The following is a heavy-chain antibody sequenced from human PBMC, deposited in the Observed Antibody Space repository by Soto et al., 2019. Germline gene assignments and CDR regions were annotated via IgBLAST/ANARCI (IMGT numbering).Heavy chain of an antibody. Sequence: SETLSLTCAVSGTSFGTYYWSWIRQPPGKGLEWIGYIFYSGHLKYNPSLKSRLTISVDPPKNQISLRLTSVTAADTAVYYCAREGGSYRFDYWGQGALVTVSS. V-gene: IGHV4-59*01. CDR2: IFYSGHL. CDR3: AREGGSYRFDY. CDR1: GTSFGTYY. D-gene: IGHD1-26*01. J-gene: IGHJ4*02.